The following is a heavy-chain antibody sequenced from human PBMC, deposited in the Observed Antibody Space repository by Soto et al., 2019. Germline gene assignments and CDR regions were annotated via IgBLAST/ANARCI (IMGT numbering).Heavy chain of an antibody. CDR3: AKAFVGGDYYYGMDV. D-gene: IGHD3-16*01. V-gene: IGHV3-30*18. J-gene: IGHJ6*02. Sequence: QVQLVESGGGVVQPGRSLRLSCTASGFTFSSYGMHWVRQAPGKGLEWVALISYDGSNKYYADSVKGRFTISRDNSKNTLYLQMNGLRAEDTAVYYCAKAFVGGDYYYGMDVWGQGTTATVSS. CDR2: ISYDGSNK. CDR1: GFTFSSYG.